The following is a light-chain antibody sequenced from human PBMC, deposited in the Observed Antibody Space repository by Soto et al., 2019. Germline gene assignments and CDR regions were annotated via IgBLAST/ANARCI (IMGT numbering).Light chain of an antibody. CDR1: QSVSSNF. J-gene: IGKJ2*01. CDR2: GAF. Sequence: DIVLTQSPGTLSLSPGERATLSCRASQSVSSNFLGWYQQKPGQAPRLLIYGAFNSATGIPDRFSGSGSGTDFTLTISRLEPEDFAVYYCQQYFNSPRTFGQGTKLEIK. V-gene: IGKV3-20*01. CDR3: QQYFNSPRT.